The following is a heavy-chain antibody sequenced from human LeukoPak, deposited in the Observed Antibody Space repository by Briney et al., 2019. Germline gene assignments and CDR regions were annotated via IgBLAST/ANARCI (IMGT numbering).Heavy chain of an antibody. CDR3: ARRIASARRIASSGKGFDY. CDR1: GASISSDY. Sequence: SETLSLTCSVSGASISSDYWSWIRQPPGKGLEWIGDIDYSGSTKYNPSLKSRVTISLDMSKNHFSLELSSVTAADAAVYYCARRIASARRIASSGKGFDYWGQGTLVTVSS. CDR2: IDYSGST. V-gene: IGHV4-59*01. J-gene: IGHJ4*02. D-gene: IGHD6-13*01.